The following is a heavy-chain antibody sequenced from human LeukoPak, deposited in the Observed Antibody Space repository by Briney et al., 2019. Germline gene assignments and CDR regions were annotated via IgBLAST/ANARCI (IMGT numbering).Heavy chain of an antibody. V-gene: IGHV3-9*01. CDR2: ISWNSGSI. J-gene: IGHJ4*02. CDR1: GFTFDDYA. D-gene: IGHD6-13*01. Sequence: GGSLRLSCAASGFTFDDYAMPWVRQAPGKGLEWVSGISWNSGSIGYADSVKGRFTISRDNAKNSLYLQMNGLRAEDAALYYCAKAPSWSSSWGVLDYWGQGTLVTVSS. CDR3: AKAPSWSSSWGVLDY.